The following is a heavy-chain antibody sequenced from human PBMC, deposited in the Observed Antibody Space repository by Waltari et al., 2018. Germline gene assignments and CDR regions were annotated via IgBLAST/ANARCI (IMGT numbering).Heavy chain of an antibody. J-gene: IGHJ4*02. CDR1: GGSISSHY. Sequence: QVQLQESGPGLVKPSETLSLPCTVSGGSISSHYWSWIRQPPGKGLEWIGYIYYSGSTNYNPSLKSRVTISVDTSKNQFSLKLSSVTAADTAVYYCARGHAVTIDYWGQGTLVTVSS. V-gene: IGHV4-59*11. CDR3: ARGHAVTIDY. D-gene: IGHD4-17*01. CDR2: IYYSGST.